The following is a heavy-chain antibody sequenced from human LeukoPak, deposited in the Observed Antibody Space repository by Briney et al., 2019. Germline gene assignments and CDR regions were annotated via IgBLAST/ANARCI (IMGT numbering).Heavy chain of an antibody. CDR3: AKKGGVGNYGLDV. CDR1: GFTFSSYA. V-gene: IGHV3-23*01. CDR2: ISGSGGST. J-gene: IGHJ6*02. D-gene: IGHD3-16*01. Sequence: PGGSLRLSCAASGFTFSSYAMSWVRQAPGKGLEWVSGISGSGGSTYYADSVKGRFTISRDNFKNTLYLQLNSLGAEDTAVYYCAKKGGVGNYGLDVWGQGTTVTVSS.